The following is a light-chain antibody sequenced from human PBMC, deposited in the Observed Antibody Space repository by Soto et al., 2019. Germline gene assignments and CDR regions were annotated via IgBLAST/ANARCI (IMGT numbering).Light chain of an antibody. V-gene: IGKV3-20*01. Sequence: EVVLPQAPATLSLSPGERATLSCRASQSVSSNLAWYQQKPGQAPRLLIYGATSRAPGLPDRFRGSGSGPAFTLTISRLEPEDFAVYFCQQYNYLITFGQGTRLEIK. J-gene: IGKJ5*01. CDR3: QQYNYLIT. CDR2: GAT. CDR1: QSVSSN.